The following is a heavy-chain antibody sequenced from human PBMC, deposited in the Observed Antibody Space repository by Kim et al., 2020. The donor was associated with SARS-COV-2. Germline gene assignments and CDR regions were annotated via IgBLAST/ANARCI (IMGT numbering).Heavy chain of an antibody. CDR2: VYHSGST. CDR3: ARLPHDSSGYVDC. Sequence: SETLSLTCTVSGGSISNSFNYWGWLRQPTGKGLEWIGSVYHSGSTYDSPSLKSRVTVSVDTSKNQFSLKLTSVTAADTAVYFCARLPHDSSGYVDCWGQGILDTVSS. CDR1: GGSISNSFNY. J-gene: IGHJ4*02. D-gene: IGHD3-22*01. V-gene: IGHV4-39*01.